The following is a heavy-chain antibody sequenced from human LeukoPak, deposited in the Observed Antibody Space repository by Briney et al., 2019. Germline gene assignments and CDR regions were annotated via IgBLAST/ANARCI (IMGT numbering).Heavy chain of an antibody. CDR3: ATSESQTRFDY. Sequence: GESLKISCKGSGYRFTTYWIGWVRQLPGKGLEWMGIFFPGDSDSSYSPSFQGQVTISADKSFNTAYLQWSSLKASDTAMYYCATSESQTRFDYWGQGTLVTASS. V-gene: IGHV5-51*01. CDR1: GYRFTTYW. CDR2: FFPGDSDS. J-gene: IGHJ4*02. D-gene: IGHD1/OR15-1a*01.